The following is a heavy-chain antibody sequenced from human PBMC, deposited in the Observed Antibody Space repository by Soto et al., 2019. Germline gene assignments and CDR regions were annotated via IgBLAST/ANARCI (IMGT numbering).Heavy chain of an antibody. V-gene: IGHV3-33*01. CDR1: GFTFSSYG. CDR3: ARVPGYSSGWYWYFDL. J-gene: IGHJ2*01. Sequence: QVQLVESGGVVVQPGRSLRLSCAASGFTFSSYGRHWVGQAPGKGLEWVSVIWYDGTNTFYADSVKGRFTISRDNSKNTLYLQMNRLRAEDTAVYYCARVPGYSSGWYWYFDLWGRGTLVTVSS. CDR2: IWYDGTNT. D-gene: IGHD6-19*01.